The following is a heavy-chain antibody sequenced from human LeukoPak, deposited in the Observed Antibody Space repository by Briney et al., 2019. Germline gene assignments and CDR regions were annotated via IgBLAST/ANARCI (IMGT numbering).Heavy chain of an antibody. CDR3: AKDKAPLEWSLPDY. D-gene: IGHD3-3*01. Sequence: PGGSLRLSCAASGFTFSSYAMHWVRQAPGKGLEYVSAISSNGGSTYYANSVKGRFTISRDNSKNTLYLQMNSLRAEDTAVYYCAKDKAPLEWSLPDYWGQGTLVTVSS. V-gene: IGHV3-64*01. CDR2: ISSNGGST. J-gene: IGHJ4*02. CDR1: GFTFSSYA.